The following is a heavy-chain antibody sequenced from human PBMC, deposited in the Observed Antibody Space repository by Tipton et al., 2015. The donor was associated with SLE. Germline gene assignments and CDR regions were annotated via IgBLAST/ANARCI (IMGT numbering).Heavy chain of an antibody. CDR3: ARGGYDILTGYYPSGWFDP. Sequence: LRLSCAVYGGSCSGYYWRWIRQPPGKGLEWMGEITHSGSTNYNPSLKSRVTISVDTSKNQFSLKLSSVTAADTAVYYCARGGYDILTGYYPSGWFDPWGQGTLVTVSS. CDR1: GGSCSGYY. CDR2: ITHSGST. J-gene: IGHJ5*02. V-gene: IGHV4-34*01. D-gene: IGHD3-9*01.